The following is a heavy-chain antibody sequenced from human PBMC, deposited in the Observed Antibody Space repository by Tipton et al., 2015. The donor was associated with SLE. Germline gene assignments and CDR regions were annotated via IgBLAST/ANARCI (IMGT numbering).Heavy chain of an antibody. V-gene: IGHV4-59*02. CDR2: IYYSGST. CDR3: ARDRGYGIDY. CDR1: GGSVSTYY. J-gene: IGHJ4*02. D-gene: IGHD2-15*01. Sequence: TLSLTCTVSGGSVSTYYWTWIRQPPGKGLEWIGCIYYSGSTNFNPSLNSRVTISVDTSKNQFSLRLTSVTAADTAIYYCARDRGYGIDYWGQGTLVTVSS.